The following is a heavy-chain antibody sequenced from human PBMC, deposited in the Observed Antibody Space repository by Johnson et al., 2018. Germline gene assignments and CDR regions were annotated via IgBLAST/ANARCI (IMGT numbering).Heavy chain of an antibody. CDR1: GFTFSSYA. V-gene: IGHV3-23*04. D-gene: IGHD2-21*02. CDR2: ISGSGGST. Sequence: VQLVESGGGLVQXGGSLRLSCAASGFTFSSYAMSWVRQAPGKGLEWVSAISGSGGSTYYADSVKGRFTIPRDNSKNTLYLQMNSLRAEDTAVYYCAKGGCGGDCPLYYYYGMDVWGQGTTVTVSS. J-gene: IGHJ6*02. CDR3: AKGGCGGDCPLYYYYGMDV.